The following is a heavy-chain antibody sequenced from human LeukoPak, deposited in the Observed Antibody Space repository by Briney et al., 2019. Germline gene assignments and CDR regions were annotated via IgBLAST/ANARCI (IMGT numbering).Heavy chain of an antibody. Sequence: GGSLRLSCAASGFTFSSYGMHWVRQAPGKGLEWVAFIRYDGSNKYYADSVKGRFTISRDNSKNTLYLQMNSLRAEDTAVYYCAKDHRPYFDWLLSTDYWGQGTLVTVSS. CDR1: GFTFSSYG. V-gene: IGHV3-30*02. J-gene: IGHJ4*02. CDR2: IRYDGSNK. CDR3: AKDHRPYFDWLLSTDY. D-gene: IGHD3-9*01.